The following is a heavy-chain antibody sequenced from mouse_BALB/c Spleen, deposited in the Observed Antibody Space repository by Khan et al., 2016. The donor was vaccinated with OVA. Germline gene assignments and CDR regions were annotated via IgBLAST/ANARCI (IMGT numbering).Heavy chain of an antibody. Sequence: EVELVESGGDLVKPGGSLKLSCAASGFNFSSYGMSWVRQTPDKRLEWVASISRGGGYTNYADSVKGRFTISRDNAKNTLYLQMSSLKSEDTAMFYCTRAYYGNDYYAMDNWGQGTSVTVSS. CDR1: GFNFSSYG. D-gene: IGHD2-9*01. CDR3: TRAYYGNDYYAMDN. V-gene: IGHV5-6*01. CDR2: ISRGGGYT. J-gene: IGHJ4*01.